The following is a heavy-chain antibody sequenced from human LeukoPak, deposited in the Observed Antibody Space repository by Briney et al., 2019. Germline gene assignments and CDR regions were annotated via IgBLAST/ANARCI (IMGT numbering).Heavy chain of an antibody. J-gene: IGHJ4*02. D-gene: IGHD6-19*01. V-gene: IGHV4-39*01. Sequence: SETLSLTCSASGGYINTRGYFWGWIRQSPGKGLEWIASMYYSGTTYYNPSLKSRVTISVDTLKSQLSLKLSSVTAADTAVYYCARQRGSGWYHPHLFWGQGILVTVSS. CDR2: MYYSGTT. CDR1: GGYINTRGYF. CDR3: ARQRGSGWYHPHLF.